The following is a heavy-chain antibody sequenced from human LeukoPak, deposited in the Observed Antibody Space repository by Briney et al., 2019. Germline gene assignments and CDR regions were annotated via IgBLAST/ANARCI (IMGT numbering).Heavy chain of an antibody. CDR2: ISSSSSYI. V-gene: IGHV3-21*01. CDR3: ARDKIADYYYYYMDV. CDR1: GFTFSSYS. J-gene: IGHJ6*03. D-gene: IGHD6-13*01. Sequence: GGSLRLSCAASGFTFSSYSMNWVRQAPGKGLEWVSSISSSSSYIYYADSVKGRFTISRDNAKNSLYLQMNSLRAEDTAVYYCARDKIADYYYYYMDVWGKGTTVTVSS.